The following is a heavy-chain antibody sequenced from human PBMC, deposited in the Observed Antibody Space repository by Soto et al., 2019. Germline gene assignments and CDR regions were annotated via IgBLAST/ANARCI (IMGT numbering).Heavy chain of an antibody. V-gene: IGHV3-23*01. CDR3: ARYIPGVRYYGMDV. D-gene: IGHD2-2*01. J-gene: IGHJ6*02. Sequence: GGSLRLSCAASGFTFSGYAMKWVRQAPGKGLEWVSLIGESGTPTYYADSVKGRFTISRDNSGNTLFLEMYSLRAEDTAVYYCARYIPGVRYYGMDVWGQGTTVTVS. CDR2: IGESGTPT. CDR1: GFTFSGYA.